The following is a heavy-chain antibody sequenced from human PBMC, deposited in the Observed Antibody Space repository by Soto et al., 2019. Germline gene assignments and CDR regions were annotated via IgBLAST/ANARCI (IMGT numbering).Heavy chain of an antibody. Sequence: EVQLLESGGGLVQPGGSLRLSCAASGFTFSSYAMSWVRQASGKGLEWVSAISGSGGSTYYADSVKGRFTISRDNSKNTLYLQLNSLRAEDTAVYYCAKDPRGIAAAGTKGWVYWGQGTLVTVSS. CDR3: AKDPRGIAAAGTKGWVY. CDR2: ISGSGGST. CDR1: GFTFSSYA. V-gene: IGHV3-23*01. J-gene: IGHJ4*02. D-gene: IGHD6-13*01.